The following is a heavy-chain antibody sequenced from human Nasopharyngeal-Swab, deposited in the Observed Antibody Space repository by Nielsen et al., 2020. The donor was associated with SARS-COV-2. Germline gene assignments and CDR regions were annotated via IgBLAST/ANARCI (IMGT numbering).Heavy chain of an antibody. CDR2: INTNTGNP. Sequence: ASVKVSCEASGYTFTSYAMNWVRQAPGQGLEWMGWINTNTGNPTCAQGFTGRFVFSLDTSVSTAYLQISSLKAEDTAVYYCARARGQPHNYYYYGMDVWGQGTTVTVSS. V-gene: IGHV7-4-1*02. J-gene: IGHJ6*02. CDR3: ARARGQPHNYYYYGMDV. CDR1: GYTFTSYA.